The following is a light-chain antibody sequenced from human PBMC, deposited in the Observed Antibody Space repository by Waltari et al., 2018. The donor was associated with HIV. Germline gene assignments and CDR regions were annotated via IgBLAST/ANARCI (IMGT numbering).Light chain of an antibody. CDR1: QSVLYSSNNKNY. CDR3: QQYYSNPLT. CDR2: SAS. J-gene: IGKJ4*01. Sequence: DIVMTQSPDSLAVSLGERATINCKSSQSVLYSSNNKNYLAWYQQKAGQTPKLLIYSASTRESGVPDRFSGSGSGTYFTLTISSLQVEDVALYYCQQYYSNPLTFGGGTKVEIK. V-gene: IGKV4-1*01.